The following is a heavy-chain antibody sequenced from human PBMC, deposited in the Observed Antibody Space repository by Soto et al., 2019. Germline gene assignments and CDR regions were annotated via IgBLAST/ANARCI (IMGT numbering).Heavy chain of an antibody. J-gene: IGHJ3*02. V-gene: IGHV4-61*03. CDR3: ARERAHIFEVVPDGFDI. Sequence: WTWLRQPPGKGLEWLGYIYYSGRTNYNPSLKSRLTFSLDPSKSRFSLKLTSVTAADTAVYYCARERAHIFEVVPDGFDIWGQGTMVAVSS. D-gene: IGHD3-3*02. CDR2: IYYSGRT.